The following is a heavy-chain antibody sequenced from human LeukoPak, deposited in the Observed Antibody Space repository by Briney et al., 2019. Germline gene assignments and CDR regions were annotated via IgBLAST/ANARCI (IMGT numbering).Heavy chain of an antibody. J-gene: IGHJ5*02. Sequence: SETLSLTCAVYGGSFSGYYWSWIRQPPGKGLEWIGEINHSGSTNYNPSLKSRVTISVDTSKNQFSLKLSFVTAADTAVYYCARAPMVRGAHWFDPWGQGTLVTVSS. D-gene: IGHD3-10*01. CDR1: GGSFSGYY. V-gene: IGHV4-34*01. CDR2: INHSGST. CDR3: ARAPMVRGAHWFDP.